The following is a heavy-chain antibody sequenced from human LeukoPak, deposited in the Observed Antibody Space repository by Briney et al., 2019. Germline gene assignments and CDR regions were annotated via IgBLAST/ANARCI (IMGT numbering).Heavy chain of an antibody. J-gene: IGHJ2*01. Sequence: GGSLRLSCAASGFIFNSYSMNWVRQAPGKGLEWVSSISSSSTYIYYADSVKGRFTISRDNAKNSLYLQMNSLRAEDTAVYYCARDIGEGQWLVRYFDLWGRGTLVTVSS. CDR2: ISSSSTYI. V-gene: IGHV3-21*01. CDR3: ARDIGEGQWLVRYFDL. D-gene: IGHD6-19*01. CDR1: GFIFNSYS.